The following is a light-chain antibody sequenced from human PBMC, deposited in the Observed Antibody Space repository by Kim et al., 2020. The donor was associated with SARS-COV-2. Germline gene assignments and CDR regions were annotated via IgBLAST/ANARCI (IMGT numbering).Light chain of an antibody. J-gene: IGKJ1*01. CDR3: LQHDSYPWT. CDR1: QGIRTD. Sequence: GDRVTITCRASQGIRTDLAWYQQKGGKAPKRLIYAASILQSGVPSRFSGSGLGTEFTLTIDSLQSEDFATYYCLQHDSYPWTFGQGTKV. CDR2: AAS. V-gene: IGKV1-17*01.